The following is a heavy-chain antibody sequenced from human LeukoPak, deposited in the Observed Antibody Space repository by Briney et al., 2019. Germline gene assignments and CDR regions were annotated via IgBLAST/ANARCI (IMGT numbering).Heavy chain of an antibody. D-gene: IGHD5-18*01. V-gene: IGHV4-39*01. CDR2: IYYSGTT. Sequence: PSETLSLTCTVSGGSISSSRYHWGWIRLPPGKGLEWIGSIYYSGTTFYNPSLKSRVTISVDTSKNQFSLKVSSVTAADTAVYYCATTYSYTSGGYDYWGQGTLVTVSS. CDR3: ATTYSYTSGGYDY. J-gene: IGHJ4*02. CDR1: GGSISSSRYH.